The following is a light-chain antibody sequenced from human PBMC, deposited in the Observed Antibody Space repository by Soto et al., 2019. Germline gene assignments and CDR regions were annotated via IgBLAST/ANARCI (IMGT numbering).Light chain of an antibody. Sequence: EIVLTQSPGTLSLSPGERATLSCRASQTVSSSSLAWYQQKRGQAPRLIIHDASSRATGIPDRFSGSGSGTDFTLTISRLEPEDVAVYYCQQYGGSPRTLGQGTKVDIK. V-gene: IGKV3-20*01. J-gene: IGKJ1*01. CDR1: QTVSSSS. CDR3: QQYGGSPRT. CDR2: DAS.